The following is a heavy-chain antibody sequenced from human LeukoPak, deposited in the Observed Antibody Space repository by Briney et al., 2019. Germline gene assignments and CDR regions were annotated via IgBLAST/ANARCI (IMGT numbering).Heavy chain of an antibody. J-gene: IGHJ4*02. CDR3: ARAGYSSFLSSKPTSFDY. CDR1: GFTVSSNY. V-gene: IGHV3-66*02. CDR2: IYSGDST. D-gene: IGHD6-13*01. Sequence: GGSLRLSCAASGFTVSSNYMSWVRQPPGKGLEWVSVIYSGDSTYYADSVKGRFTISRDNSKNTLFIQMHSLRAEDTAVYYCARAGYSSFLSSKPTSFDYWGQGTLVTVSS.